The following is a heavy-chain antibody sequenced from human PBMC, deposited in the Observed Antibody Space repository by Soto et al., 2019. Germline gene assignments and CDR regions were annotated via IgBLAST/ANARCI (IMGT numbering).Heavy chain of an antibody. D-gene: IGHD5-18*01. CDR2: IIPIFGTA. CDR1: GGTFSSYA. CDR3: ASHGGYSYGLVPTFYYYYGMDV. Sequence: ASVKVSCKASGGTFSSYAISWVRQAPGQGLEWMGGIIPIFGTANYAQKFQGRVTITADESTSTAYMELSSLRSEDTAVYYCASHGGYSYGLVPTFYYYYGMDVWGQGTTVTVSS. J-gene: IGHJ6*02. V-gene: IGHV1-69*13.